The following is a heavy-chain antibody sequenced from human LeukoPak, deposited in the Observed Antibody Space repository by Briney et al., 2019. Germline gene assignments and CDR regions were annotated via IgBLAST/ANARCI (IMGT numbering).Heavy chain of an antibody. Sequence: TGGSLRLSCAVSGFTISNYWMSWVRQAPGKGLEWVATIKQDGSAEFYVDSVKGRFTISRDSAKNSLHLQMNSLRDDDTAVYYCARDLFDYWGQGTLVTVSS. V-gene: IGHV3-7*01. J-gene: IGHJ4*02. CDR3: ARDLFDY. CDR1: GFTISNYW. CDR2: IKQDGSAE.